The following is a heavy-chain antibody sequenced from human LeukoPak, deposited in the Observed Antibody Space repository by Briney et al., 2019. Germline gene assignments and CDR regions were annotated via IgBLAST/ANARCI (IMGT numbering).Heavy chain of an antibody. CDR3: ARGEGGRDYYGSGSRSGRPIYYYYYMDV. CDR2: MNPNSGNT. Sequence: GASVKVSCKASGYTFTSYDINWVRQATGQGLEWMGWMNPNSGNTGYAQKFQGRVTITRNTSISTAYMELSSLRSEDTAVYYCARGEGGRDYYGSGSRSGRPIYYYYYMDVWGKGTTVTVSS. J-gene: IGHJ6*03. V-gene: IGHV1-8*03. D-gene: IGHD3-10*01. CDR1: GYTFTSYD.